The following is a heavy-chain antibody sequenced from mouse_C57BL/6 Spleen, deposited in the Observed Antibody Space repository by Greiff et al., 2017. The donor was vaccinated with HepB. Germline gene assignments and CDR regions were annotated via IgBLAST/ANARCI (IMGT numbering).Heavy chain of an antibody. V-gene: IGHV3-1*01. CDR2: ISYSGST. CDR1: GYSITSGYD. Sequence: EVKLQESGPGMVKPSQSLSLTCTVTGYSITSGYDWHWIRHFPGNKLEWMGYISYSGSTNYNPSLKSRISITHDTSKNHFFLKLNSVTTEDTATYYCARGDYDVGELAYWGQGTLVTVSA. J-gene: IGHJ3*01. CDR3: ARGDYDVGELAY. D-gene: IGHD2-4*01.